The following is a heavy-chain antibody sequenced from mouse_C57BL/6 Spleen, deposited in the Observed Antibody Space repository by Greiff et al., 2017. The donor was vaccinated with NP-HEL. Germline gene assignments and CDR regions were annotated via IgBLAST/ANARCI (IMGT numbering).Heavy chain of an antibody. CDR2: ISDGGSYT. J-gene: IGHJ1*03. CDR1: GFTFSSYA. Sequence: EVHLVESGGGLVKPGGSLKLSCAASGFTFSSYAMSWVRQTPEKRLEWVATISDGGSYTYYPDNVKGRFTISRDNAKNNLYLQMSHLKSEDTAMYYCARDYGSRPHWYFDVWGTGTTVTVSS. V-gene: IGHV5-4*01. CDR3: ARDYGSRPHWYFDV. D-gene: IGHD1-1*01.